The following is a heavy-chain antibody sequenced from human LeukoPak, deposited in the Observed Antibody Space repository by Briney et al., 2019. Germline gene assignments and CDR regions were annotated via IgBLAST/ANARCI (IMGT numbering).Heavy chain of an antibody. CDR1: GYSLTELS. CDR2: FDPEDGET. J-gene: IGHJ4*02. D-gene: IGHD6-13*01. CDR3: ATLPGIAAAVPDY. V-gene: IGHV1-24*01. Sequence: ASVNVSCKVSGYSLTELSMHWVRQAPGKGLERMGGFDPEDGETIYAQKFQGRVTMTEDTSTDTAYMELSSLRSEDTAVYYCATLPGIAAAVPDYWGRGTLVTVSS.